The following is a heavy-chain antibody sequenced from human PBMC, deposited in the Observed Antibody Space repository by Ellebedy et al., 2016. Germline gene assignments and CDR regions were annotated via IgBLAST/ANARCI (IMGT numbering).Heavy chain of an antibody. V-gene: IGHV3-7*01. CDR3: ATHSNWGFDY. CDR2: INPDGSQK. Sequence: GGSLRLSXAASGFTFSSNWMTWVRQAPGKGLEWVGNINPDGSQKDYADSVKGRFIFSRDNAQNSLYVQMNSLRPEDTAVYYCATHSNWGFDYWGQGILITVSS. D-gene: IGHD7-27*01. CDR1: GFTFSSNW. J-gene: IGHJ4*02.